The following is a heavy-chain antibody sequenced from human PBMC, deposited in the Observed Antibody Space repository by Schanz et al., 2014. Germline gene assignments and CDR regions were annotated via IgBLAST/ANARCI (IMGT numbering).Heavy chain of an antibody. CDR2: IATSSSTR. J-gene: IGHJ6*02. CDR3: ARDTSYGMDV. Sequence: EVQLVESGGGLVKPGGSLRLSCAASGFDFNSYSMNWVRQVPGKGLEWLSYIATSSSTRHYADSVKGRVTISRDNAKNSVSLQMRRLRVEDTAVYYCARDTSYGMDVWGQGTTVTVSS. V-gene: IGHV3-48*01. CDR1: GFDFNSYS.